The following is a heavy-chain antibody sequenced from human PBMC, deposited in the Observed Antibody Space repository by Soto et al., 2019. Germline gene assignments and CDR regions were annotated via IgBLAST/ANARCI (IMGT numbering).Heavy chain of an antibody. CDR3: ARIDLMGSGTVDV. D-gene: IGHD3-16*01. J-gene: IGHJ6*02. CDR2: INAGNGNT. CDR1: GYTFTIYA. Sequence: SVKVSCKASGYTFTIYAMHLVLHAPGQRLEWMGWINAGNGNTKYSQKFQGRVTITRDTSASTAYMELSSLRSEDTAVYYCARIDLMGSGTVDVWGQGTTVTVS. V-gene: IGHV1-3*01.